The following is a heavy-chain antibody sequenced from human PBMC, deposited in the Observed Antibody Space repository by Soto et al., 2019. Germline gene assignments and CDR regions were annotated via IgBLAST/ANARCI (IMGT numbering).Heavy chain of an antibody. J-gene: IGHJ3*02. CDR1: GGSVSSGSYY. V-gene: IGHV4-61*01. CDR3: AREDILAGDAFDI. Sequence: PSQTLSLTCTVSGGSVSSGSYYWSWIRQPPGKGLEWIGYIYYSGSTDYNPSLKSRVTISVDTSKNQFSLKLSSVTAADTAVYYCAREDILAGDAFDIWGQGTMVT. CDR2: IYYSGST.